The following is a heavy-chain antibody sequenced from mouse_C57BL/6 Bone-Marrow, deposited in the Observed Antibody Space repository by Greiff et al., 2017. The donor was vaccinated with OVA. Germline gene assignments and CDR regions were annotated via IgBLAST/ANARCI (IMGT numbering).Heavy chain of an antibody. V-gene: IGHV5-16*01. CDR2: INYDGSST. D-gene: IGHD1-1*01. J-gene: IGHJ2*01. CDR1: GFTFSDYY. Sequence: EVQVVESEGGLVQPGSSMKLSCTASGFTFSDYYMAWVRQVPEKGLEWVANINYDGSSTYYLDSLKSRFIISRDNAKNILYLQMSSLKSEDTATYYCARSRGSSWDYFDYWGQGTTLTVSS. CDR3: ARSRGSSWDYFDY.